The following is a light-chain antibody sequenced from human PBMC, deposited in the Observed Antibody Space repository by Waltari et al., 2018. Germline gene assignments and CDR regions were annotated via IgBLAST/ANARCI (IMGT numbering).Light chain of an antibody. CDR2: GSS. Sequence: DNVLTQSPGTLSLSPGERATLSCRASQIVGSSYLAWYQQKPGQAPRLLIYGSSTRATGIPDRFSGSGSGTDFTLTISRLEPEDFADYYCQQYNTSPTFGQGTKVEIK. J-gene: IGKJ1*01. V-gene: IGKV3-20*01. CDR3: QQYNTSPT. CDR1: QIVGSSY.